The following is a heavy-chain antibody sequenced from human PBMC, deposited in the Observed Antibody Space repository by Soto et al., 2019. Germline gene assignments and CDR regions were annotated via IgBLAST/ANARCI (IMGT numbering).Heavy chain of an antibody. Sequence: QVQLVQSGAEVKKPGASVKVSCKASGYTFTSYGISWVRQAPGQGLEWMGWISAYNGNTNYAQKLQGRVTMTTDTSTSTAHMELRSLRSDDTAVYYCARDLGSMDSSGWYDAFDIWGQGTMVTVSS. CDR3: ARDLGSMDSSGWYDAFDI. V-gene: IGHV1-18*01. J-gene: IGHJ3*02. D-gene: IGHD6-19*01. CDR2: ISAYNGNT. CDR1: GYTFTSYG.